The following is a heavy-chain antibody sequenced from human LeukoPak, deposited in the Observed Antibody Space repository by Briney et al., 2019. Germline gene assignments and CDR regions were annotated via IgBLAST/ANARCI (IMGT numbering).Heavy chain of an antibody. Sequence: SETLSLTCTVSRGSVSNYYWSWIRQSPGKGLEWIGYIYYTETSYNPSLKSRVTISADTAKNQFSLKLYSVTAADTAVYYCATRKLGNDYWGQGTLVTVSS. CDR2: IYYTET. CDR1: RGSVSNYY. J-gene: IGHJ4*02. V-gene: IGHV4-59*02. CDR3: ATRKLGNDY. D-gene: IGHD7-27*01.